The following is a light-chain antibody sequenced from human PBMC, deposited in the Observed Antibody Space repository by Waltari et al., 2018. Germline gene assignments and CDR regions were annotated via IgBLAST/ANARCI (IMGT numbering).Light chain of an antibody. J-gene: IGLJ3*02. V-gene: IGLV1-40*01. CDR3: QSYDSSLNWV. CDR2: GNS. CDR1: SSTLGEGYD. Sequence: QSVLTQPPSVSGAPGQRVTISCPGSSSTLGEGYDVNWYQQLPGTAPKLLIYGNSNRPSGVPDRFSGSKAGTSASLAITGLQAEDEADYYCQSYDSSLNWVFGGGTKLTVL.